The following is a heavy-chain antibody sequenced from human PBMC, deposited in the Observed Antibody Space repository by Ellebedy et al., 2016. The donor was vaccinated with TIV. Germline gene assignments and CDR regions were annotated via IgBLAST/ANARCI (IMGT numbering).Heavy chain of an antibody. CDR1: GFTFSSYA. CDR3: AKLVSLRQWLVPSSDNGKDY. V-gene: IGHV3-23*01. CDR2: ISGSGGST. D-gene: IGHD6-19*01. J-gene: IGHJ4*02. Sequence: GGSLRLSXAASGFTFSSYAMSWVRQAPGKGLEWVSAISGSGGSTYYADSVKGRFTISRDNSKNTLYLQMNSLRAEDTAVYYCAKLVSLRQWLVPSSDNGKDYWGQGTLVTVSS.